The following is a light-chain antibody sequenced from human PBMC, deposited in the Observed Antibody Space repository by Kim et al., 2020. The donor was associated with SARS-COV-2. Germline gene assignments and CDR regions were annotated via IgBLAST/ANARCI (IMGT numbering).Light chain of an antibody. J-gene: IGKJ1*01. CDR3: QQTFSAPPT. CDR1: PDIRNR. CDR2: GAS. Sequence: DIHMTQSPSSLSASVGDRVTITCRTSPDIRNRLNWYQQIPGKAPKLLIYGASTLQSGVPSRFSGGGSGTDFTLTISSLQREDFATYYCQQTFSAPPTFGQGTKVEIK. V-gene: IGKV1-39*01.